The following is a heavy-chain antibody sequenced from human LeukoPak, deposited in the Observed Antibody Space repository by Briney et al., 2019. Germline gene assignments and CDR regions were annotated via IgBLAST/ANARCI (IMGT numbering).Heavy chain of an antibody. CDR2: IYPGDSDT. J-gene: IGHJ4*02. CDR3: ASAYSGSYFQFDQ. V-gene: IGHV5-51*01. Sequence: GESLKISCKGSGYRFTSYWIGWVRQMPGKGLEWRGIIYPGDSDTRYSPPFKGQVTISADKSISTAYLQWSSLKASDTAMYYCASAYSGSYFQFDQWGQGTLVTVSS. D-gene: IGHD1-26*01. CDR1: GYRFTSYW.